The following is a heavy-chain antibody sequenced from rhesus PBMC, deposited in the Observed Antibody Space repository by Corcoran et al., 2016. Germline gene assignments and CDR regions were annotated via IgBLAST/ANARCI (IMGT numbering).Heavy chain of an antibody. CDR2: IMYTGNTI. CDR3: TRGANYFDY. Sequence: EVQLVESGGGLVQPGGSLRLSCAASGFTFRSYDLTWVSQASGKGLELVSDIMYTGNTIYYADSGKCRFTIGRDNAKKSRSLQMSRRRAEDTAVYYCTRGANYFDYWGQGVLFTVSS. V-gene: IGHV3-136*01. CDR1: GFTFRSYD. J-gene: IGHJ4*01.